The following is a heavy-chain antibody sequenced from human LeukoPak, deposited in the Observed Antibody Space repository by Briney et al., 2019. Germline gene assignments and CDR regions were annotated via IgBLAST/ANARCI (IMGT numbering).Heavy chain of an antibody. CDR1: GFTFSNYA. D-gene: IGHD3-9*01. J-gene: IGHJ4*02. Sequence: GASLRLSCAASGFTFSNYAMSWVRQAPGKGLEWVSAITGGSGSTYYADSVKGRFTISRDNSKNTLYLQMNSLRAEDTAVYYCAKWGDYDVLTGYYVSDYWGQGTLVTVSS. CDR2: ITGGSGST. V-gene: IGHV3-23*01. CDR3: AKWGDYDVLTGYYVSDY.